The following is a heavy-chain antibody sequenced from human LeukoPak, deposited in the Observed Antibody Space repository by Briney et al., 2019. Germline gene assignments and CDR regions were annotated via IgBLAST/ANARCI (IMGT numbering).Heavy chain of an antibody. CDR1: DFTLRSYA. J-gene: IGHJ4*02. V-gene: IGHV3-23*01. CDR2: ISAVT. CDR3: AKESPHFGY. Sequence: GGSLRLSCAVSDFTLRSYAMSWVRQAPGQGLEWVSSISAVTYYADSVKGRFTISRDNPKNTLNLQMNSLRAEDTAVYYCAKESPHFGYWGQGTLVTVSS.